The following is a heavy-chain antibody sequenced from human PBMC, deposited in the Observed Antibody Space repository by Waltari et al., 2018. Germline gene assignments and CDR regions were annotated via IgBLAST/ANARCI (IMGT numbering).Heavy chain of an antibody. CDR2: LSAGGGSA. V-gene: IGHV3-23*01. CDR3: AKDTGYGDSTILDY. Sequence: EMQLLESGGGLVQPGGSLRLSCAASGFTFNIYAMSWVRQAPGKGLEWVSALSAGGGSAYYADSVKGRFTISRVNSKNTLYLQMNSLRAEDTAVYYCAKDTGYGDSTILDYWGQGTLVTVSS. J-gene: IGHJ4*02. D-gene: IGHD4-17*01. CDR1: GFTFNIYA.